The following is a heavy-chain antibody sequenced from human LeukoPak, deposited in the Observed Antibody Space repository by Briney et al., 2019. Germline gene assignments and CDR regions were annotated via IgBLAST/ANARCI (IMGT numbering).Heavy chain of an antibody. Sequence: PSETLSLTCAVYGGSFSGYYWSWIRQPPGTGLELIGEINHSESTNYNPTLKSRVPISVDTSKNQFSLKLSSVTAADTAASYCARGHLVRYYYFDYWGQGTLVTVSS. J-gene: IGHJ4*02. CDR3: ARGHLVRYYYFDY. CDR2: INHSEST. CDR1: GGSFSGYY. V-gene: IGHV4-34*01. D-gene: IGHD3-16*01.